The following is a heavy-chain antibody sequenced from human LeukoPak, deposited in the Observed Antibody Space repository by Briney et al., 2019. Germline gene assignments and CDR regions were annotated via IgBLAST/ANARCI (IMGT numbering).Heavy chain of an antibody. CDR1: GYTFTGYY. D-gene: IGHD6-6*01. V-gene: IGHV1-2*02. J-gene: IGHJ4*02. CDR2: INPNSGGT. Sequence: ASVKVSCKASGYTFTGYYMHWVRQAPGQGLEWMGWINPNSGGTNYAQKVQGRVTMTRDTSTSTVYMELSSLRSEDTAVYYCARTGGAAHAPLDYWGQGTLVTVSS. CDR3: ARTGGAAHAPLDY.